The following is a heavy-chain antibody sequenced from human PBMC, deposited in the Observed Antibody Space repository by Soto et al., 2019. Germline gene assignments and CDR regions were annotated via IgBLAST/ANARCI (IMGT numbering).Heavy chain of an antibody. Sequence: PSETLSLTCAVYGGSFSGYYWNWIRQPPGKGLEWIGEINHSGSTNYNPSLKSRVTISVDTSKNQFSLKLSSVTAADTAVYYCARGWGRIFDYWGQGTQVTVSS. CDR2: INHSGST. J-gene: IGHJ4*02. CDR3: ARGWGRIFDY. CDR1: GGSFSGYY. D-gene: IGHD7-27*01. V-gene: IGHV4-34*01.